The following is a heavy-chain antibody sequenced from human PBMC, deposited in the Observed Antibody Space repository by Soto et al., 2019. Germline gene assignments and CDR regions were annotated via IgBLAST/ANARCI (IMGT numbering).Heavy chain of an antibody. CDR2: INWNSAYI. CDR3: VATYYYGSGRAY. J-gene: IGHJ4*02. V-gene: IGHV3-9*01. CDR1: GFTIDDYA. Sequence: DVQLVESGGGLVQPGRSLRLSCAGSGFTIDDYAMHWVRQAPGQGLEWVSGINWNSAYIGYADSVKGRFTISRDNAKNSLFLQMNSLRAEDTALYYCVATYYYGSGRAYWGQGTLVTVSS. D-gene: IGHD3-10*01.